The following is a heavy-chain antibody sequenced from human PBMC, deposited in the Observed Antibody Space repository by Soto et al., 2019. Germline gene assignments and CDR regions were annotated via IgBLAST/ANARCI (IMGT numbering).Heavy chain of an antibody. CDR3: ARGLSVTLFDN. V-gene: IGHV4-31*03. Sequence: QVQLQESGPGLVKPSQTLSLTCTVSGGSISTGGYYWTWIRQHPGKGLEWIGYIYFSGSTYYNPSLKSRVTISVDTSKNQFSLKLSSVTAADTAVYYCARGLSVTLFDNWGQGTLVTVSS. J-gene: IGHJ4*02. CDR1: GGSISTGGYY. CDR2: IYFSGST. D-gene: IGHD4-17*01.